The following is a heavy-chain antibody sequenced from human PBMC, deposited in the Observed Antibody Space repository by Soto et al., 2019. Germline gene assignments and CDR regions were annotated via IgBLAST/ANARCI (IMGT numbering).Heavy chain of an antibody. J-gene: IGHJ3*02. CDR1: GFRFSDSV. CDR3: TGSLSFAFDI. Sequence: EVQLEESGGGLVQPGGSLKLSCAASGFRFSDSVMHWVRQVSGKGLEWVGRITSTADTYATAYSASVKGRFTVSRDDSKNTAYLQMNSLQTEDTAVYYCTGSLSFAFDIWGQGTMGHVSS. CDR2: ITSTADTYAT. V-gene: IGHV3-73*01.